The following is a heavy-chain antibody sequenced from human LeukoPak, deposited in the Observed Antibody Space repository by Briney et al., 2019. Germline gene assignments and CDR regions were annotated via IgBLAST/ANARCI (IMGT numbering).Heavy chain of an antibody. CDR3: ARDRDYGGNSMLDY. J-gene: IGHJ4*02. CDR2: IYYSGST. CDR1: GGSISSYY. V-gene: IGHV4-59*01. Sequence: SETLSLTCTVSGGSISSYYWSWIRQPPGKELEWIGYIYYSGSTNYNPSLKSRVTISVDTSKNQFSLKLSSVTAADTAVYYCARDRDYGGNSMLDYWGQGTLVTVSS. D-gene: IGHD4-23*01.